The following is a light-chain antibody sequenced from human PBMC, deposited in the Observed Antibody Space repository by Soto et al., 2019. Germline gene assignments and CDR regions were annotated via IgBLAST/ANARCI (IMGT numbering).Light chain of an antibody. Sequence: DIQMTQSPSSLSASVGDRVTIPCRASQRITNSLNWYQQKPGRAPNLLIYAASSLQRGAPSRFSGSGSGTYFTLTISSLQPDDFATYYCQQTYSPPFTFGPGTKVDIK. CDR2: AAS. V-gene: IGKV1-39*01. J-gene: IGKJ3*01. CDR3: QQTYSPPFT. CDR1: QRITNS.